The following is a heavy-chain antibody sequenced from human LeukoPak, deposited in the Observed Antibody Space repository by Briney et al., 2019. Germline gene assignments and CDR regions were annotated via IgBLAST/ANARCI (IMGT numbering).Heavy chain of an antibody. Sequence: GGSLRLSCAASGFTFSSYAMSWVRQAPGKGLEWVSSISGSGVNTYYADSVKGRFTISRDTSRNTLYLQMNSLRAEDTARYYCAKGHERWLRQFYYYYMDVWGKGTTVTISS. J-gene: IGHJ6*03. CDR1: GFTFSSYA. CDR2: ISGSGVNT. V-gene: IGHV3-23*01. D-gene: IGHD5-24*01. CDR3: AKGHERWLRQFYYYYMDV.